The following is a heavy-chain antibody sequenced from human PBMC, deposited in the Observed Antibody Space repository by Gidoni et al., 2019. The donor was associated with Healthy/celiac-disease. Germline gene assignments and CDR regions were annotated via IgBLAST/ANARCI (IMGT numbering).Heavy chain of an antibody. CDR1: GCSISSSSYY. J-gene: IGHJ4*02. CDR3: ARAIRIAAAAPFDY. V-gene: IGHV4-39*07. CDR2: IYYSGST. Sequence: QLQLQESGPGLVKPSETLSLTCTVSGCSISSSSYYWGWIRQPPGKGLECIGSIYYSGSTYYNPSLKSRVTISVDTSKNQFSLKLSSVTAADTAVYYCARAIRIAAAAPFDYWGQGTLVTVSS. D-gene: IGHD6-13*01.